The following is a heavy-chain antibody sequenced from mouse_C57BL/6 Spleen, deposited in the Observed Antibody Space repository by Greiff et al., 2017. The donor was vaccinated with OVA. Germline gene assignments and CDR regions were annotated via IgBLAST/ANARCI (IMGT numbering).Heavy chain of an antibody. CDR1: GYTFTSYW. J-gene: IGHJ1*03. Sequence: QVQLQQPGAELVRPGTSVKLSCKASGYTFTSYWMPWVKQRPGQGLEWIGVIDPSDSYTNYNQKFKGKATLTVDTSSSTAYMQLSSLTSEDSAVYYCARQDGRYFDVWGTGTTVTVSS. CDR2: IDPSDSYT. V-gene: IGHV1-59*01. CDR3: ARQDGRYFDV. D-gene: IGHD3-1*01.